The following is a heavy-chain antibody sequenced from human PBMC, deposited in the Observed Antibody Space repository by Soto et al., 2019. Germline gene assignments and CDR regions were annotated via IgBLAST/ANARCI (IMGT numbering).Heavy chain of an antibody. CDR3: ARGRTHVNTNEDLLDY. CDR2: IKQDGSEK. Sequence: GGSLRLSCAASGFTFSSYWMSWVRQAPGKGLEWVANIKQDGSEKYYVDSVKGRFTISRDNAKNSLYLQMNSLRAEDTAVYYCARGRTHVNTNEDLLDYWGQGTLVTVSS. D-gene: IGHD1-1*01. J-gene: IGHJ4*02. CDR1: GFTFSSYW. V-gene: IGHV3-7*01.